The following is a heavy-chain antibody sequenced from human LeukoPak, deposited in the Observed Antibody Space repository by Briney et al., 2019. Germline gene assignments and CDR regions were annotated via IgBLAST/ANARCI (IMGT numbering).Heavy chain of an antibody. Sequence: PGGSLRLSCAASGFTFSSYSMSWVRQAPGKGLEWVSSISSSSSYIYYADSVKGRFTISRDNAKNSLYLQMNSLRAEDTAVYYCARDQSLDYGGNFDYWGQGTLVTVSS. J-gene: IGHJ4*02. V-gene: IGHV3-21*01. CDR3: ARDQSLDYGGNFDY. CDR2: ISSSSSYI. CDR1: GFTFSSYS. D-gene: IGHD4-23*01.